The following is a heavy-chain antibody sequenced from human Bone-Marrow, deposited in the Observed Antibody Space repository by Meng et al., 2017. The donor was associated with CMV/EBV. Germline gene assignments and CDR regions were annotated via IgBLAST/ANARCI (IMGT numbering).Heavy chain of an antibody. D-gene: IGHD1-26*01. CDR2: ITSSSRYI. J-gene: IGHJ4*02. CDR3: ARQGWELRPYYFDY. V-gene: IGHV3-21*04. Sequence: GGSLTLSCAASGFTFSTYSMNWVRQAPGKGLEWVSSITSSSRYIYYADSVKGRFTISRDNAENSLYLQMNSLRAEDTAVYYCARQGWELRPYYFDYWGQGTLVTVSS. CDR1: GFTFSTYS.